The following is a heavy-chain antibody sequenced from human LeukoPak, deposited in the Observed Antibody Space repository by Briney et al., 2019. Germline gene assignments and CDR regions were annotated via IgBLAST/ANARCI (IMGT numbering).Heavy chain of an antibody. CDR2: INPSGGST. Sequence: ASVKVSCKASGYTLTRYAMNWVRQAPGQGLEWMGIINPSGGSTSYAQKFQGRVTMTRDMSTSTVYMELSSLRSEDTAVYYCASRTRPDVGAFDIWGQGTMVTVSS. J-gene: IGHJ3*02. D-gene: IGHD6-6*01. CDR1: GYTLTRYA. CDR3: ASRTRPDVGAFDI. V-gene: IGHV1-46*01.